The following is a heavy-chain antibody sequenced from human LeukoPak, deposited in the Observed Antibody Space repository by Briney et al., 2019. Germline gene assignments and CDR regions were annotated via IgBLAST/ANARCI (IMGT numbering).Heavy chain of an antibody. CDR3: AKDHGSGSYLGFDY. D-gene: IGHD3-10*01. J-gene: IGHJ4*02. CDR1: GFTFSSYA. CDR2: ISGSGGST. Sequence: GGSLRLSCAASGFTFSSYAMSWVRQAPGKGLEWVSAISGSGGSTYYADSVKGRFTISRDNSRNTLYLQMNSLRAEDTAVYYCAKDHGSGSYLGFDYWGQGTLVTVSS. V-gene: IGHV3-23*01.